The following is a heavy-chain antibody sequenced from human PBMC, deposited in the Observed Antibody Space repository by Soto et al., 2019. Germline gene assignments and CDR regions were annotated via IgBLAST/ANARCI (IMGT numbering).Heavy chain of an antibody. CDR3: AKGDGGANTFDY. D-gene: IGHD1-26*01. V-gene: IGHV3-9*01. CDR2: ISWNSGSI. CDR1: GFTFDDYA. Sequence: EVQLVESGGGLVQPGRSLRLSCAASGFTFDDYAMHWVRQAPGKGLEWVSGISWNSGSIGYAESVKDRFTISRDNAKNSLYLQMNSLRAEDTALYYCAKGDGGANTFDYWGQGTLVTVSS. J-gene: IGHJ4*02.